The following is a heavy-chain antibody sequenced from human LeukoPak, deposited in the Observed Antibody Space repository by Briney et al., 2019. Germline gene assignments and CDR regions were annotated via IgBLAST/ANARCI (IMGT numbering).Heavy chain of an antibody. V-gene: IGHV3-23*01. Sequence: PGGSLRLSCAASGFTFSSYAMSWVRQAPGKGLEWVSAISGSGGSTYYADSVKGRFTISRDNSKNTLYLQMNSLRAEDTAVYYCANVRTPASPYCSSTSCYTTPISFDYWGQGTLVTVSS. CDR2: ISGSGGST. D-gene: IGHD2-2*02. J-gene: IGHJ4*02. CDR1: GFTFSSYA. CDR3: ANVRTPASPYCSSTSCYTTPISFDY.